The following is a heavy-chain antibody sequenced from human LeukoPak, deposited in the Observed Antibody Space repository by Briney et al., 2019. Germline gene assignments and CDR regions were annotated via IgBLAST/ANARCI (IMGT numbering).Heavy chain of an antibody. V-gene: IGHV3-64*01. D-gene: IGHD3-10*01. J-gene: IGHJ4*02. CDR1: GFTFSSYA. CDR2: ISSNGGST. Sequence: GGSLRLSCAASGFTFSSYAMHWVRQAPGKGLEYVSAISSNGGSTYYANSVKGRFTISRDNSKNTLYLQMNSLRAEGTAVYYCAKDKDLRDYYGSGSPNWGQGTLVTVSS. CDR3: AKDKDLRDYYGSGSPN.